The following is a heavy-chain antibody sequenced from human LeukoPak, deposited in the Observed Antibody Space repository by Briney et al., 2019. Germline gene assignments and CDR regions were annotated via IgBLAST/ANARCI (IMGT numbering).Heavy chain of an antibody. Sequence: ASVKVSCKASGYTFIHYFIHWVRQAPGQGLEWMGRINSNTGVTEYTQKFQGRATMTRDTSITTVYMELSSLTSDDSAVYYCARDYSSTSNWELDYWGQGTLVTVSS. CDR2: INSNTGVT. V-gene: IGHV1-2*06. CDR3: ARDYSSTSNWELDY. CDR1: GYTFIHYF. J-gene: IGHJ4*02. D-gene: IGHD7-27*01.